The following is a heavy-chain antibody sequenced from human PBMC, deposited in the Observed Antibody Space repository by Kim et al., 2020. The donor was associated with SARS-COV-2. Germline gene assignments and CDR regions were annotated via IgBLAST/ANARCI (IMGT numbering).Heavy chain of an antibody. CDR3: ARGGVTMIVVAQGWFDP. Sequence: SETLSLTCAVYGGSFSGYYWSWIRQPPGKGLEWIGAINHSGSTNYNPSLKSRVTISVDTSKNQFSLKLSSVTAADTAVYYCARGGVTMIVVAQGWFDPWGQGTLVTVSS. CDR2: INHSGST. D-gene: IGHD3-22*01. J-gene: IGHJ5*02. V-gene: IGHV4-34*01. CDR1: GGSFSGYY.